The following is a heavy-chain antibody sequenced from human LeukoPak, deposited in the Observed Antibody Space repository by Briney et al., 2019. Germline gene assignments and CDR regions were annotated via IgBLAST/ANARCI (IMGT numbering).Heavy chain of an antibody. D-gene: IGHD2-2*01. CDR2: ISYDGSNK. Sequence: GRSLRLSCAASGFTFSSYGMHWVRQAPGKGLEWVAVISYDGSNKYYADSVKGRFTISRDNSKNTLYLQMNSLRAEDTAVYYCAGLTYHFDYWGQGTLVTVSS. J-gene: IGHJ4*02. CDR3: AGLTYHFDY. V-gene: IGHV3-30*03. CDR1: GFTFSSYG.